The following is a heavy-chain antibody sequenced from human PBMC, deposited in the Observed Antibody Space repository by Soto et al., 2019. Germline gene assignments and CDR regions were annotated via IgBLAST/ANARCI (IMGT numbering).Heavy chain of an antibody. V-gene: IGHV1-3*01. J-gene: IGHJ5*02. CDR2: INAGNGNT. D-gene: IGHD6-13*01. CDR1: GYTFTSYA. Sequence: ASVKVSCKASGYTFTSYAMHWVRQAPGQRLEWMGWINAGNGNTKYSQKFQGRVTITRDTSASTAYMELSSLRSEDTAVYYCARDLMSGYPRPYRWFDPWGQGTLVTVS. CDR3: ARDLMSGYPRPYRWFDP.